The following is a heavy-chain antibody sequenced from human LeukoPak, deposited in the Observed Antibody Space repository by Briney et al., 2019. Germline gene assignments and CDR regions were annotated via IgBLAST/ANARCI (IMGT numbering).Heavy chain of an antibody. CDR2: ISYDGSNK. Sequence: GGSLRLSCAASGFTFSSYAMPWVRQAPGKGLEWVAVISYDGSNKYYADSVKGRFTISRDNSKNTLYLQMNSLRAEDTAVYYCAKDRGPADSSSWWGNWFEPWGQGTLVTGS. V-gene: IGHV3-30-3*01. CDR1: GFTFSSYA. D-gene: IGHD6-13*01. J-gene: IGHJ5*02. CDR3: AKDRGPADSSSWWGNWFEP.